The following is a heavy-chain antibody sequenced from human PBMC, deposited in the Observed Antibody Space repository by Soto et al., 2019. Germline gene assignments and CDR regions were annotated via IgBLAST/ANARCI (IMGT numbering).Heavy chain of an antibody. CDR3: ARAELLDWFDP. J-gene: IGHJ5*02. V-gene: IGHV1-2*04. Sequence: VASVKVSCKASGYTFTGYYMHWVRQAPGQGLEWMGWINPNSGGTNYAQKFQGWVTMTRDTSISTAYMELSRLRSDDTAVYYCARAELLDWFDPWSQGTLVTVSS. D-gene: IGHD1-7*01. CDR1: GYTFTGYY. CDR2: INPNSGGT.